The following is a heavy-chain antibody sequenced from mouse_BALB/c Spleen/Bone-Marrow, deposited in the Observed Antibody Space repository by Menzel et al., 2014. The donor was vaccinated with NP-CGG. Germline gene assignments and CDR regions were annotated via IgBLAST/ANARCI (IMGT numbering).Heavy chain of an antibody. CDR2: ISGGSSTI. CDR1: GFTFSSFG. D-gene: IGHD1-2*01. Sequence: EVKLMESGGGLVQPGGSRKLSCAASGFTFSSFGMHWVRQAPEKGLEWVAYISGGSSTIYYADTVKGRFTISRDNPKNTLFLQMTNLRSEDTAMYYCARGVYGYVKYAMDYWGQGTSVTVSS. V-gene: IGHV5-17*02. CDR3: ARGVYGYVKYAMDY. J-gene: IGHJ4*01.